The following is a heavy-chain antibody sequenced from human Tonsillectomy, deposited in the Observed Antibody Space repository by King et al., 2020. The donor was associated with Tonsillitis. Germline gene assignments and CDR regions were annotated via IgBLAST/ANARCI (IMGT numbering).Heavy chain of an antibody. D-gene: IGHD3-10*01. CDR3: ATTGYGFGRGGYYYGMDV. J-gene: IGHJ6*02. CDR2: IYPGDSDT. Sequence: QLVQSGAEVKKPGESLKISCKGSGYSFTSYWIGWVRQMPGKDLEWMGIIYPGDSDTRYSPSFQGQVTISADKSISTAYLQWSSLKASDTAMYYCATTGYGFGRGGYYYGMDVWGQGTTVTVSS. CDR1: GYSFTSYW. V-gene: IGHV5-51*01.